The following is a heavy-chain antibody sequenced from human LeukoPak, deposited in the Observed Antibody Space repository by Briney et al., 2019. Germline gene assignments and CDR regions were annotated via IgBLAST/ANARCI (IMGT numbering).Heavy chain of an antibody. CDR2: ISGSGGST. D-gene: IGHD5-18*01. CDR1: GFTFSSYA. Sequence: GGSLRLSCAASGFTFSSYAMSWVRQAPGKGLEWVSAISGSGGSTYYADSVKGRFTISRDNSKNTLYLQMNSLRDEDTAVYYCXKGXQLWPGYRFDPWGQGTLVTVSS. J-gene: IGHJ5*02. V-gene: IGHV3-23*01. CDR3: XKGXQLWPGYRFDP.